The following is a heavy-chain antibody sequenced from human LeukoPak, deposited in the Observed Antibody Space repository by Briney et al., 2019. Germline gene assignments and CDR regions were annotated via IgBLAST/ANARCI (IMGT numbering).Heavy chain of an antibody. V-gene: IGHV1-8*01. CDR3: ARAELDYDYVWGSYRWDAFDI. Sequence: ASVKVSCKASGYTFTSYDINWVRQATGQGLEWMGWMNPNSGNTGYAQKFQGRVTMTRNTSISTAYMELSSLRSEDTAVYYCARAELDYDYVWGSYRWDAFDIWGQGTMVTVSS. D-gene: IGHD3-16*02. CDR1: GYTFTSYD. J-gene: IGHJ3*02. CDR2: MNPNSGNT.